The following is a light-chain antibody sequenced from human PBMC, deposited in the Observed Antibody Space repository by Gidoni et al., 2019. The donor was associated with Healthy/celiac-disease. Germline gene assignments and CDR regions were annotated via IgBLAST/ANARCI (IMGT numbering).Light chain of an antibody. CDR1: NIGSKS. Sequence: SYVLTQPPSVSVALGQTARITCGGNNIGSKSVQWYQEKPGQAPVLVVYDDSDRPSGIPERFSGANSGNTATLTISRVEAGDEADYYCQVWDSSSDHVVFGGGTKLTVL. J-gene: IGLJ2*01. CDR2: DDS. CDR3: QVWDSSSDHVV. V-gene: IGLV3-21*02.